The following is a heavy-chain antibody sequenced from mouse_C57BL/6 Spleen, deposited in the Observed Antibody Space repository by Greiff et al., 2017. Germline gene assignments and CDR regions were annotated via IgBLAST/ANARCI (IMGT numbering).Heavy chain of an antibody. Sequence: QVQLQQPGAELVKPGASVKMSCKASGYTFTSYWITWVKRRPGQGLEWIGDIYPGSGSTNYNEKFKSKATLTVDTSSSTAYMQLSSLTSEDSAVYYCARQLANWDHYFDYWGQGTTLTVSS. CDR1: GYTFTSYW. V-gene: IGHV1-55*01. J-gene: IGHJ2*01. D-gene: IGHD4-1*01. CDR2: IYPGSGST. CDR3: ARQLANWDHYFDY.